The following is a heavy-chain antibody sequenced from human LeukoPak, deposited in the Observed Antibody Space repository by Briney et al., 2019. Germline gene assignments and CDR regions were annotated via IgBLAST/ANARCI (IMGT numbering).Heavy chain of an antibody. CDR2: IIPIFGTA. CDR3: AKVYYDFWSGYQGGPNWFDP. Sequence: GSSVKVSCKASGGTFSSYAISWVRQAPGQGLEWMGGIIPIFGTANYAQKFQGRVTITTDESTSTAYMELSSLRSEDTAVYYCAKVYYDFWSGYQGGPNWFDPWGQGTLVTVSS. D-gene: IGHD3-3*01. J-gene: IGHJ5*02. CDR1: GGTFSSYA. V-gene: IGHV1-69*05.